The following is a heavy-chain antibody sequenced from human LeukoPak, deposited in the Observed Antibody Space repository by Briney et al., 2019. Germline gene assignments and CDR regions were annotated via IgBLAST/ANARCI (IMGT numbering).Heavy chain of an antibody. CDR3: AKPIFRQMAAAGEFDY. J-gene: IGHJ4*02. CDR2: TDGTGGDS. D-gene: IGHD6-13*01. V-gene: IGHV3-23*01. Sequence: GGSLRLSCVASGFTFSDFAMSWVRQTPGKRLEWVASTDGTGGDSYYADAVKGRFTISRDDSRDTLYLQMNSLKAEDTAVYYCAKPIFRQMAAAGEFDYWGQGTLVTVSS. CDR1: GFTFSDFA.